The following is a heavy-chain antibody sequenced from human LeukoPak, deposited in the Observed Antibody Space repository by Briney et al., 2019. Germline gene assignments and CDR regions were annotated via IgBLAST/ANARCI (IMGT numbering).Heavy chain of an antibody. CDR2: IYYSGST. Sequence: PSETLSLTCTVSGGSISSDDYYWSWIRQPPGKGLEWIGYIYYSGSTYYNPSLKSRVTISVDTSKNQFSLKLSSVTAADTAVYYCARVRTIFGVVPGWFDPWGQGTLVTVSS. CDR1: GGSISSDDYY. D-gene: IGHD3-3*01. J-gene: IGHJ5*02. CDR3: ARVRTIFGVVPGWFDP. V-gene: IGHV4-30-4*08.